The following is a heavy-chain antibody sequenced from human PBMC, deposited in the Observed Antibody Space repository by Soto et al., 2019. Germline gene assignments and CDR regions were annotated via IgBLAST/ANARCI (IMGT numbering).Heavy chain of an antibody. J-gene: IGHJ4*02. Sequence: EVQLVESGGGLVQPGGSLRLSCAASGFTFSTYWMTWVRRPPGKGLEWVANLDKDGSERYYVESVRGRFTISRDNAKNSLSLQKNSLRAEDTGVYYCVCGGNFFVYWGQGTLVTVSP. D-gene: IGHD3-16*01. CDR2: LDKDGSER. V-gene: IGHV3-7*01. CDR3: VCGGNFFVY. CDR1: GFTFSTYW.